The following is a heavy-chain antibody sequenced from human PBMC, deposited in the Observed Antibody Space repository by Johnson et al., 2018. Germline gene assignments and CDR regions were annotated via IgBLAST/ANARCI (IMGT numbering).Heavy chain of an antibody. D-gene: IGHD3-16*01. CDR3: AREFERGGGAYEYFQH. CDR2: IYNSGST. J-gene: IGHJ1*01. V-gene: IGHV4-59*01. Sequence: QVQLQESGPGLVKPSETLSLTCTVSGDSISTYYWSWIRQPPGKGLEWIGHIYNSGSTSYNPSLKSRVAILIDTTKNQFSLKLSSVTAADTAVYYCAREFERGGGAYEYFQHWGQGTLVTVSS. CDR1: GDSISTYY.